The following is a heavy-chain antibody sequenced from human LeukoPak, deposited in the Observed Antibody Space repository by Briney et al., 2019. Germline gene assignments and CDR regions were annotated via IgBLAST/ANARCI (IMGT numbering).Heavy chain of an antibody. J-gene: IGHJ4*02. V-gene: IGHV4-59*01. CDR2: IYYSGST. D-gene: IGHD3-3*01. CDR1: GGSISSYY. CDR3: ARGGGRFGVVKYFDY. Sequence: SETLSLTCTVSGGSISSYYWSWIRQPPGKRLEWIGYIYYSGSTNYNPSLKSRVTISVDTSKNQFSLKLSSVTAADTAEYYCARGGGRFGVVKYFDYWGQGTLVTVSS.